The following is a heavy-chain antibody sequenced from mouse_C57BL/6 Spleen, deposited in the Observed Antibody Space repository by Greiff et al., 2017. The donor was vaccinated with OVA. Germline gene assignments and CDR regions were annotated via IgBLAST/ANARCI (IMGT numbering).Heavy chain of an antibody. Sequence: VQLQQSGAELVRPGTSVKVSCKASGYAFTNYLIEWVKQRPGQGLEWIGVINPGSGGTNYNEKIKGKATLTADKSSSTAYMQLSSLTSEDSAVYFCARRDYYGSSYPDYWGQGTTLTVSS. CDR2: INPGSGGT. CDR1: GYAFTNYL. CDR3: ARRDYYGSSYPDY. D-gene: IGHD1-1*01. J-gene: IGHJ2*01. V-gene: IGHV1-54*01.